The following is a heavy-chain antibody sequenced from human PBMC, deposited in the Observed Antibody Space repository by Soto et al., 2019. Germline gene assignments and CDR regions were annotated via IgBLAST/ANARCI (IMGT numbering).Heavy chain of an antibody. Sequence: EVQLVESGGDLVQPGGSLRLSCAASGFTFRTSWMTWVRQAPGKGLEWVANIKEDGSQKNYMDSVKGRFTISRDNAKNSLYLQMNSLRDEDTAVYYCARDHGWSSFDYWGQGTLVTVSS. J-gene: IGHJ4*02. V-gene: IGHV3-7*01. D-gene: IGHD2-15*01. CDR3: ARDHGWSSFDY. CDR2: IKEDGSQK. CDR1: GFTFRTSW.